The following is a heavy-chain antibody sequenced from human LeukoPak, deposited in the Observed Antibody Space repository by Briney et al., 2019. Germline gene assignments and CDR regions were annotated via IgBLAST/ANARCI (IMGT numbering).Heavy chain of an antibody. V-gene: IGHV3-73*01. CDR2: IRSKANSYAT. D-gene: IGHD4-11*01. Sequence: GGSLRLSCAASGFTFSSYGMSWVRQASGKGLEWVGRIRSKANSYATAYAASVKGRFTISRDDSKNTAYLQMNSLKTEDTAVYYCTTSTVQDYWGQGTLVTVSS. CDR1: GFTFSSYG. CDR3: TTSTVQDY. J-gene: IGHJ4*02.